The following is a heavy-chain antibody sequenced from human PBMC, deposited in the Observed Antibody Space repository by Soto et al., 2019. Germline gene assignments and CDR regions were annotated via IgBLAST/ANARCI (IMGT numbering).Heavy chain of an antibody. D-gene: IGHD1-7*01. J-gene: IGHJ4*02. V-gene: IGHV4-34*01. Sequence: SETLSLTCAVYGGSFSNYYWSWIRQPPGKGLEWIGEINHSGSTNYNPSLKSRVTISVDTSKNQFSLKLSSVTAADTAVYYCARGRITGTATMGYWGQGTLVTVSS. CDR3: ARGRITGTATMGY. CDR1: GGSFSNYY. CDR2: INHSGST.